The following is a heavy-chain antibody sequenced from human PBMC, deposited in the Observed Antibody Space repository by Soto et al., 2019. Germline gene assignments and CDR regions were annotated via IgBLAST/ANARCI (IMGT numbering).Heavy chain of an antibody. J-gene: IGHJ4*02. Sequence: SETLSLTCAVSGGSISSGGYSWSWIRQPPGKGLEWIGYIYHSGSTYYNQSLKSRVTISVDRSKNQFSLKLSSVTAADTAVYYCARSDGRYWGQGTLVT. CDR1: GGSISSGGYS. CDR3: ARSDGRY. V-gene: IGHV4-30-2*01. CDR2: IYHSGST.